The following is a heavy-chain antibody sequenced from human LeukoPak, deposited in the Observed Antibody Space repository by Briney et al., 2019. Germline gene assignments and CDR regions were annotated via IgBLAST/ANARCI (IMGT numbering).Heavy chain of an antibody. CDR2: IYYSGST. CDR1: GGSISSYY. D-gene: IGHD3-22*01. V-gene: IGHV4-59*12. Sequence: SETLSLTCTVSGGSISSYYWSWIRQPPGKGLEWIGYIYYSGSTNYNPSLKSRVTISVDTSKNQFSLKLSSVTAADTAVYYCARVSPSSGPFDYWGQGTLVTVSS. J-gene: IGHJ4*02. CDR3: ARVSPSSGPFDY.